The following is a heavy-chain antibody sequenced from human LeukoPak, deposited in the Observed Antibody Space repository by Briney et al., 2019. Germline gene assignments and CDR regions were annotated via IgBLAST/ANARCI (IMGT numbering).Heavy chain of an antibody. V-gene: IGHV3-30-3*01. CDR1: GFTFSSYA. CDR2: ISYDGSNK. CDR3: ARPDCSGGSCYSLYGMDV. D-gene: IGHD2-15*01. Sequence: GGSLRLSCAASGFTFSSYAMHWVRPAPGKGLGWVAVISYDGSNKYYADSMKGRFTISRDNSKNTLYLQMNSLRAEDTAVYYCARPDCSGGSCYSLYGMDVWGQGTTVTVSS. J-gene: IGHJ6*02.